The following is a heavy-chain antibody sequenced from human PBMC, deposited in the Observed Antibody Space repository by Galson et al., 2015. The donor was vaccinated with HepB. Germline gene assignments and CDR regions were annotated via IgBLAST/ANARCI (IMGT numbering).Heavy chain of an antibody. CDR2: IRSKAYGGTT. Sequence: SLRLSCAASGFTFGDYAMSWFRQAPGKGLEWVGFIRSKAYGGTTEYAASVKGRFTISRDDSKSIAYLQMNSLKTEDTAVYYCTRVSLWFGELFDAFDIWGQGTMVTVSS. CDR1: GFTFGDYA. D-gene: IGHD3-10*01. J-gene: IGHJ3*02. V-gene: IGHV3-49*03. CDR3: TRVSLWFGELFDAFDI.